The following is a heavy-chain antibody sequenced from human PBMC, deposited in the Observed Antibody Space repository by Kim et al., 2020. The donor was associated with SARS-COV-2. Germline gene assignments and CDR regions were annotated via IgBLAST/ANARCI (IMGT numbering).Heavy chain of an antibody. J-gene: IGHJ6*02. V-gene: IGHV4-34*01. CDR2: INHSGST. CDR3: ARVRSSRFIIFYYYGMDV. D-gene: IGHD6-13*01. Sequence: SETLSLTCAVYGGSFSGYYWSWIRQPPGKGLEWIGEINHSGSTNYNPSLKSRVTISVDTSNNQFSLKLSPVTAADTAVYYCARVRSSRFIIFYYYGMDVWGQGTAVTVSS. CDR1: GGSFSGYY.